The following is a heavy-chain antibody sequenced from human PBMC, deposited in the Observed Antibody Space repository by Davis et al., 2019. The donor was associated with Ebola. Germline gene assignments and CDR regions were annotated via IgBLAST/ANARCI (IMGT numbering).Heavy chain of an antibody. CDR1: GYTFTSYG. D-gene: IGHD1-26*01. CDR3: ARADPYSANDAFDI. J-gene: IGHJ3*02. CDR2: ISAYNGNT. Sequence: AASVKVSCKASGYTFTSYGISWVRQAPGQGLKWMGWISAYNGNTNYAQKLQGRVTMTTDTSTSTAYMELRSLRSDDTAVYYCARADPYSANDAFDIWGQGTMVTVSS. V-gene: IGHV1-18*01.